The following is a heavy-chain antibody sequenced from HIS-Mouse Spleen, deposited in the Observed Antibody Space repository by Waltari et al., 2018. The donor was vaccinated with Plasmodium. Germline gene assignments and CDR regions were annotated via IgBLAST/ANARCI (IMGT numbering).Heavy chain of an antibody. CDR2: IKQDGSEK. J-gene: IGHJ2*01. V-gene: IGHV3-7*01. CDR3: ASSWYWYFDL. Sequence: EVQLVESGGGLVQPGGSLRLSCAASGFTFSGYWMSWVGQAPGKGLAWVANIKQDGSEKYYVDSVKGRFTISRDNAKNSLYLQMNGLRAEDTAVYYCASSWYWYFDLWGRGTLVTVSS. CDR1: GFTFSGYW. D-gene: IGHD6-13*01.